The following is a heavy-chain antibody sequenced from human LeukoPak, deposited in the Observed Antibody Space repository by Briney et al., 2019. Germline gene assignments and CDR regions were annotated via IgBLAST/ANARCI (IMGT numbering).Heavy chain of an antibody. CDR2: IYHSGST. V-gene: IGHV4-38-2*02. Sequence: SETLSLTCTVSGYSISSGYYWGWVRQPPGKGLEWIGSIYHSGSTYYNPSLKSRVTISVDTSKNQFSLKLSSVTAADTAVYYCARGSGYSSSWPSFDYWGQGTPVTVSS. CDR1: GYSISSGYY. D-gene: IGHD6-13*01. J-gene: IGHJ4*02. CDR3: ARGSGYSSSWPSFDY.